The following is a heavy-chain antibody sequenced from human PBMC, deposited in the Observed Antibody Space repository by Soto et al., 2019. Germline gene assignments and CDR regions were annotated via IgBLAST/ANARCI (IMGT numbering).Heavy chain of an antibody. V-gene: IGHV3-9*01. CDR3: AKDSGWVTGYYMGVFDY. D-gene: IGHD3-9*01. Sequence: AGGSLRLSCAASGFTFDDYAMHWVRQAPGKGLEWVSGISWNSGSIGYADSVKGRFTISRDNAKNSLYLQMNSLRAEDTALYYCAKDSGWVTGYYMGVFDYWGQGTLVTVSS. CDR1: GFTFDDYA. CDR2: ISWNSGSI. J-gene: IGHJ4*02.